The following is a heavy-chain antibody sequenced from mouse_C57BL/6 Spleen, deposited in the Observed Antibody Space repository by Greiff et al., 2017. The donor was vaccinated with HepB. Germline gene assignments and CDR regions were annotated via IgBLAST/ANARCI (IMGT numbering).Heavy chain of an antibody. Sequence: QVQLQQSGAELVRPGTSVKVSCKASGYAFTNYLIEWVKQRPGQGLEWIGVINPGSGGTNYNEKFKGKATLTADKSSSTAYMQLSSLTSEDSAVYFCARSYDGYYKYFDVWGTGTTVTVSS. CDR1: GYAFTNYL. CDR2: INPGSGGT. CDR3: ARSYDGYYKYFDV. V-gene: IGHV1-54*01. D-gene: IGHD2-3*01. J-gene: IGHJ1*03.